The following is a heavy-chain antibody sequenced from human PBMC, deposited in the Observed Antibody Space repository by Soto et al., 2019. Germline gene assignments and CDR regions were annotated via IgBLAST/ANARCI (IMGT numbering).Heavy chain of an antibody. Sequence: QVQLVESGGGLVKPGGSLRLSCAASGFTFSDYYRRWIRQAPGKGLEWVSYISSRSSTIFYADSVKGRFTISRDNVKNSLYLQRNSLRAEDTAVYYCASGTNGAFFVYWGQGILVTVSS. CDR1: GFTFSDYY. J-gene: IGHJ4*02. D-gene: IGHD2-8*01. V-gene: IGHV3-11*01. CDR2: ISSRSSTI. CDR3: ASGTNGAFFVY.